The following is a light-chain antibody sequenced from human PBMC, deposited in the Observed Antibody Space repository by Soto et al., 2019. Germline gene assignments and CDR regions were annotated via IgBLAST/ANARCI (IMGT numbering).Light chain of an antibody. CDR2: AAS. V-gene: IGKV1-39*01. CDR3: QQSDSTPWT. Sequence: DIQMTQSPSALSASVGDRVTITCRASQSISSYLNWYQQKPGKAPKFLIYAASYVQTGAPSRFSGSGSGTDFTLTITSLQPEDSATYYCQQSDSTPWTFGQGTTGDIK. J-gene: IGKJ1*01. CDR1: QSISSY.